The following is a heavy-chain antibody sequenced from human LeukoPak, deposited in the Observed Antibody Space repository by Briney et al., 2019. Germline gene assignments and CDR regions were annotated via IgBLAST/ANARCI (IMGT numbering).Heavy chain of an antibody. Sequence: PSETLSLTCAVYGGSFSGYYWSWIRQPPGKGLEWIGSINYSGSTQYNPSLKSRVTLSVDTSKDQFSLKLSSVTAADTAVYYCARHSDGWYWGGSGMDVWGQGTTVVVSS. V-gene: IGHV4-34*01. CDR3: ARHSDGWYWGGSGMDV. CDR2: INYSGST. J-gene: IGHJ6*02. D-gene: IGHD6-19*01. CDR1: GGSFSGYY.